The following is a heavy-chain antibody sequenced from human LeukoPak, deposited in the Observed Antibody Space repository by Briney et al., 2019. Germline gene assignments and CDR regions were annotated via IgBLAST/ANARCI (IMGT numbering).Heavy chain of an antibody. V-gene: IGHV4-34*01. CDR2: INHSGST. Sequence: SSETLSLTCAVYGESFSGYYWSWIRQPPGKGLEWIGEINHSGSTNYNPSLKSRVTISVDTSKNQFSLRLSSVTAADTAVYYCARDLGYSGSYLQYYYYGMDVWGQGTTVTVSS. CDR1: GESFSGYY. D-gene: IGHD1-26*01. J-gene: IGHJ6*02. CDR3: ARDLGYSGSYLQYYYYGMDV.